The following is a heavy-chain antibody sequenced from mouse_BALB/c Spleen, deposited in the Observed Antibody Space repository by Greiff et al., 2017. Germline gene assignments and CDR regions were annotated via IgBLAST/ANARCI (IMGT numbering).Heavy chain of an antibody. CDR2: ISSGSSTI. CDR1: GFTFSSFG. Sequence: EVKLVESGGGLVQPGGSRKLSCAASGFTFSSFGMHWVRQAPEKGLEWVAYISSGSSTIYYADTVKGRFTISRDNPKNTLFLQMTSLRSEDTAMYYCARSSSKAMDYWGQGTSGTVSS. D-gene: IGHD1-1*01. CDR3: ARSSSKAMDY. J-gene: IGHJ4*01. V-gene: IGHV5-17*02.